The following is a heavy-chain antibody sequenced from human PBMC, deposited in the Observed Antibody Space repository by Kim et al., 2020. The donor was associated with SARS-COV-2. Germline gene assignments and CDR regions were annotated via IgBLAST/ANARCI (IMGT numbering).Heavy chain of an antibody. D-gene: IGHD6-13*01. CDR2: IFWDGDK. J-gene: IGHJ4*02. CDR3: ASAVTAAPVLGAAGF. V-gene: IGHV2-5*02. CDR1: GFSLTTIGVG. Sequence: SGPTLVNPTQTLTLTCTFSGFSLTTIGVGVGWLRQPPGKALECLALIFWDGDKRYSPSLKSRLTITKDTSKDQVVLTMTNMDPADTATYYCASAVTAAPVLGAAGFWGRGTLVTVSS.